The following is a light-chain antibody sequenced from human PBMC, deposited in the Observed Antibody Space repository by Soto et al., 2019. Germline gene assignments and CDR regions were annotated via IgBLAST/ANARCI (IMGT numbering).Light chain of an antibody. CDR2: GSS. CDR3: PQYGGSSWN. CDR1: QRVSSSY. V-gene: IGKV3-20*01. Sequence: LTQSPGPLSLSPAQIAPLYFRASQRVSSSYLACYQQQAGQAPRLPISGSSRRSTGIPYRFSLIGYCTDFPLNISRLEHEDFAVYYCPQYGGSSWNFGPGTKV. J-gene: IGKJ1*01.